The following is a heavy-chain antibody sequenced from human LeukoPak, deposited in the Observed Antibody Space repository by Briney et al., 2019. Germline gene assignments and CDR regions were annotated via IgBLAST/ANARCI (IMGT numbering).Heavy chain of an antibody. J-gene: IGHJ4*02. CDR1: GXTFSNYA. CDR3: ERSNNIVGATYFDY. V-gene: IGHV3-64*02. Sequence: PGGSLRLSCAASGXTFSNYAMHWVRQAPGKGLEYISSISSDGGSTYYADSVKGRFTISRDNSKNTLYLQMGRLRAEDMAVYYCERSNNIVGATYFDYWGQGTLVTVSS. CDR2: ISSDGGST. D-gene: IGHD1-26*01.